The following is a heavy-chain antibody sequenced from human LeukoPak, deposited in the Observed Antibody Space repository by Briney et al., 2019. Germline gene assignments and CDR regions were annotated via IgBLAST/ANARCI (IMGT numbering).Heavy chain of an antibody. J-gene: IGHJ6*02. V-gene: IGHV3-48*01. D-gene: IGHD6-25*01. CDR2: ISSGSGTI. CDR3: ARDRSRYYGMDV. Sequence: GGSLRPSCAASGFTFGYYGMNWVRQAPGKGLEWISYISSGSGTIYYADSVKGRFSISRDDAKSSLYLQMSSLRAEDTAVYHCARDRSRYYGMDVWGQGTTVTVSS. CDR1: GFTFGYYG.